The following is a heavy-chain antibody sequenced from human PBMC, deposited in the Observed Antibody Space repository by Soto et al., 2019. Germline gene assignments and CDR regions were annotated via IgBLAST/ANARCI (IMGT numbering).Heavy chain of an antibody. CDR3: VKHFADYESRFFRWLHX. D-gene: IGHD3-16*01. Sequence: GGSLRLSFAASGFGFTSCSMSWVRQAPGKGLEWVSSSSCSGVNTYYADSMKGRFSISRDNSKNILYLQMNSPRADDTAVYYCVKHFADYESRFFRWLHXWGQGTLVTVSX. J-gene: IGHJ5*02. CDR1: GFGFTSCS. V-gene: IGHV3-23*01. CDR2: SSCSGVNT.